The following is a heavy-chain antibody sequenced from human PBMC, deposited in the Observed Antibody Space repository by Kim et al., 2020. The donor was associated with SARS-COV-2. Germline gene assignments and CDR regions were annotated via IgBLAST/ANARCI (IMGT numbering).Heavy chain of an antibody. CDR2: ISSSSSYT. CDR3: AREGAGTRDVIDY. CDR1: GFTFSDYY. J-gene: IGHJ4*02. V-gene: IGHV3-11*05. D-gene: IGHD6-19*01. Sequence: GGSLRLSCAASGFTFSDYYMSWIRQAPGKGLEWVSYISSSSSYTNYADSVKGRFTISRDNAKNSLYLQMNSLRAEDTAVYYCAREGAGTRDVIDYWGQGTLVTVSS.